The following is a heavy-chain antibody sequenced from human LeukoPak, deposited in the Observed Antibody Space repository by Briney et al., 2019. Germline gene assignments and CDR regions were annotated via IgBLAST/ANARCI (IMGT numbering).Heavy chain of an antibody. V-gene: IGHV3-74*01. CDR2: INNDGSTT. Sequence: GGSLRLSCAASGFTFSEAWMHWVRQAPGKGLVWVSRINNDGSTTRYADSVKGRFTISRDDAKNTLYLQMNSLRAEDTAVYYCARVSGPGMNEYFHLWGQGTLVTVSS. CDR3: ARVSGPGMNEYFHL. D-gene: IGHD3-10*01. J-gene: IGHJ1*01. CDR1: GFTFSEAW.